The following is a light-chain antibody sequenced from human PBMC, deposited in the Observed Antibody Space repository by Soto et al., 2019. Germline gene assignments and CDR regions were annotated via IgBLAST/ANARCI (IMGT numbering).Light chain of an antibody. CDR2: GAS. CDR3: QQHGSSPNT. CDR1: QSVSTNN. V-gene: IGKV3-20*01. J-gene: IGKJ2*01. Sequence: EIVLTQSPGTLSLSPGERATLSCRASQSVSTNNLAWYQQKPGQAPRLRIYGASSRATGIPDRFSGSGSGTDFTLTIRKLEPDDVAVYFCQQHGSSPNTFGQWTKREIK.